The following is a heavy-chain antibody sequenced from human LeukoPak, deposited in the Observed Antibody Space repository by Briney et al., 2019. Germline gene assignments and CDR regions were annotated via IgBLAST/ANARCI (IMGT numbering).Heavy chain of an antibody. J-gene: IGHJ3*02. CDR3: ARVSVATITFGYAFDI. V-gene: IGHV1-18*01. D-gene: IGHD5-12*01. Sequence: GASVKVSCKASGYTFTSYGISWVRQAPGQGLEWMGWISAYNGNTNYAQKLQGRVTMTTDTSTSTAYMELRSLRSDDTAVYYCARVSVATITFGYAFDIWGQGTMVTVSS. CDR1: GYTFTSYG. CDR2: ISAYNGNT.